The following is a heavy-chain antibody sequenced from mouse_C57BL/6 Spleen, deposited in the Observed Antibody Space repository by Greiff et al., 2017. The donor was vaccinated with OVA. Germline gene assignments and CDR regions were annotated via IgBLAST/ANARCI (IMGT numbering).Heavy chain of an antibody. V-gene: IGHV1-50*01. Sequence: QVQLQQPGAELVKPGASVKLSCKASGYTFTSYWMQWVKQRPGQGLEWIGEIDPSDSYTNYNQKLKGKATLSVDTSSSTAYMQLSSLTSEDSAVYYCARGAYYGSSYAMDYWGQGTSVTVSS. CDR2: IDPSDSYT. CDR3: ARGAYYGSSYAMDY. CDR1: GYTFTSYW. D-gene: IGHD1-1*01. J-gene: IGHJ4*01.